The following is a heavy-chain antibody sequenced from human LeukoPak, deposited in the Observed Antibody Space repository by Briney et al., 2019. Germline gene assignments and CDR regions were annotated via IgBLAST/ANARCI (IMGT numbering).Heavy chain of an antibody. D-gene: IGHD6-6*01. J-gene: IGHJ4*02. CDR1: GITVYNNY. Sequence: GGSLRLSCAASGITVYNNYMSWVRQAPGKGLEWVSVIYSGGSTYYADSVKGRFTISRDNSKNTLYLQMNSLRAEDTAVYYCARDWPGQQLVYWGQGTLVTVSS. CDR3: ARDWPGQQLVY. CDR2: IYSGGST. V-gene: IGHV3-66*01.